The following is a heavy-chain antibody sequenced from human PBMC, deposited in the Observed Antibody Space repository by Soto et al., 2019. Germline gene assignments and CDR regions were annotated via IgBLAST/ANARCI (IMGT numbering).Heavy chain of an antibody. CDR1: GASLSSSSSY. V-gene: IGHV4-39*01. Sequence: PSDTLSLTCTVSGASLSSSSSYWGWIRQPPGKGLEWIGSIYNSVTTYYNPSLKGRVTISVDTSKNQFSLNLSSVTAADTAVYYCARQYEDSSGSITYFDYWGQGTLVNVSS. J-gene: IGHJ4*02. D-gene: IGHD3-22*01. CDR3: ARQYEDSSGSITYFDY. CDR2: IYNSVTT.